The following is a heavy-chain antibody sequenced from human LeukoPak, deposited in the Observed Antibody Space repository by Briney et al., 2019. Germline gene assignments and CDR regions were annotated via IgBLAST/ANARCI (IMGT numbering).Heavy chain of an antibody. J-gene: IGHJ3*02. Sequence: GGSLRLSCAASRFIFSSYAMHWVRQAPGKGLEWVAVISYDGSNKYSADSVKGRFTISRDNSRDTLYLQMNSLRAEDTALYYCARGGSGWDDAFGIWGQGTMVTVSS. V-gene: IGHV3-30*04. D-gene: IGHD6-19*01. CDR1: RFIFSSYA. CDR2: ISYDGSNK. CDR3: ARGGSGWDDAFGI.